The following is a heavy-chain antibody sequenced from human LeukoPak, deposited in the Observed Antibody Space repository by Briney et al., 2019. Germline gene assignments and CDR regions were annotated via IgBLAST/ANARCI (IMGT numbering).Heavy chain of an antibody. CDR2: IYPGDSDT. Sequence: PGESLKISCKGSGYRFTSYWIAWVRQMPGKGLEWTGSIYPGDSDTRYSPSFQGQVTISADKSITTAYLQWSSLKASDTAMYYCATPQVSGWNFDYWGQGTLVTVSS. D-gene: IGHD6-19*01. V-gene: IGHV5-51*01. J-gene: IGHJ4*02. CDR1: GYRFTSYW. CDR3: ATPQVSGWNFDY.